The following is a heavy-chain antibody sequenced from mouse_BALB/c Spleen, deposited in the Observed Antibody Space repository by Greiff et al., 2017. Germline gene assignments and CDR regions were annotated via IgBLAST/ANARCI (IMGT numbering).Heavy chain of an antibody. CDR1: GYSITSDYA. CDR2: ISYSGST. CDR3: ASPEGGSWFAY. V-gene: IGHV3-2*02. Sequence: VQLKESGPGLVKPSQSLSLTCTVTGYSITSDYAWNWIRQFPGNKLEWMGYISYSGSTSYNPSLKSRISITRDTSKNQFFLQLNSVTTEDTATYYCASPEGGSWFAYWGQGTLVTVSA. J-gene: IGHJ3*01.